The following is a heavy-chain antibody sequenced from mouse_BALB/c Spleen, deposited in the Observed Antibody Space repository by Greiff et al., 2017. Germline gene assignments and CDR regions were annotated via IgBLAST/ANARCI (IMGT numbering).Heavy chain of an antibody. D-gene: IGHD2-5*01. CDR3: ARQEDYDSNYGFAY. CDR2: ISSGGSYT. J-gene: IGHJ3*01. CDR1: GFTFSSYG. V-gene: IGHV5-6*01. Sequence: EVKLVESGGDLVKPGGSLKLSCAASGFTFSSYGMSWVRQTPDKRLEWVATISSGGSYTYYPDSVKGRFTISRDNAKNTLYLQMSSLKSEDTAMYYCARQEDYDSNYGFAYWGQGTLVTVSA.